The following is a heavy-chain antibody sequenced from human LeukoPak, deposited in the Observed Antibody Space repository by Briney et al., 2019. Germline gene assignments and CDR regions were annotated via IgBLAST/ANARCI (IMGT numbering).Heavy chain of an antibody. Sequence: PGGSLRLPCAASGFTFSSYGMHWVRQTPGKGLEWVAFIRYDGSNTHYAASVKGRFTISRDNSKNALYLQMNSLRLEDRAVYYCAEELVRGVSALFHSMAVWGKGTTVTVSS. D-gene: IGHD3-10*01. CDR3: AEELVRGVSALFHSMAV. V-gene: IGHV3-30*02. J-gene: IGHJ6*03. CDR1: GFTFSSYG. CDR2: IRYDGSNT.